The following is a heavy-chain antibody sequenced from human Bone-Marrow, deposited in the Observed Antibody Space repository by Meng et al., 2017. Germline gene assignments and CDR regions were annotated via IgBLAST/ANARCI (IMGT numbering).Heavy chain of an antibody. Sequence: QVQRQDSAPGLGTSSGPLSLTWAVLGRSSRDSNWWRWVRQPPGKGLEWIGEIYHSGSTNYNPSLKSRVTISVDKSKNQFSLKLSSVTAADTAVYYCARLDTLGLSYGLIYFDYWGQGTLVTVSS. CDR1: GRSSRDSNW. CDR2: IYHSGST. J-gene: IGHJ4*02. V-gene: IGHV4-4*02. CDR3: ARLDTLGLSYGLIYFDY. D-gene: IGHD5-18*01.